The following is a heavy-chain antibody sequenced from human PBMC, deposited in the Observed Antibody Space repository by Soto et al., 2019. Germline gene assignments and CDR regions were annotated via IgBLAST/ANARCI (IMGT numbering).Heavy chain of an antibody. V-gene: IGHV4-59*01. CDR1: GGSSSSYY. CDR3: ARGRLLWFGDENWFDP. Sequence: PSETLSLTCAVSGGSSSSYYWSWIRQPPGKGLEWIGYIYYSGSTNYNPSLKSRVTISVDTSKNQFSLKLSSVTAADTAVYYCARGRLLWFGDENWFDPWGQGTLVTVSS. D-gene: IGHD3-10*01. J-gene: IGHJ5*02. CDR2: IYYSGST.